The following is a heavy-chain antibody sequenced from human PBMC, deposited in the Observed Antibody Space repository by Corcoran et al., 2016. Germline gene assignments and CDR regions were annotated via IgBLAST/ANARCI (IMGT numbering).Heavy chain of an antibody. CDR2: ISSSSVTI. CDR1: GFTLSSYS. V-gene: IGHV3-48*04. CDR3: ARVPNPNYLDY. Sequence: EVQLVESGGGLVQPGGSLRLSCAASGFTLSSYSMNWVRQAPGKGLEWVSYISSSSVTIYYADSVKGRFTISRDNARNSLYLQMNSLRAEDTAVYYCARVPNPNYLDYWGQGTLVTVSS. D-gene: IGHD7-27*01. J-gene: IGHJ4*02.